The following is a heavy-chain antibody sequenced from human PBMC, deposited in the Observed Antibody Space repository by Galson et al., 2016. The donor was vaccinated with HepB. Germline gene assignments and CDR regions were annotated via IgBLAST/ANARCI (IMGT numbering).Heavy chain of an antibody. CDR3: ARHAPYNLPGYWDGGALDV. CDR2: ISFDGTKK. D-gene: IGHD3-9*01. J-gene: IGHJ3*01. CDR1: GFTFTRYN. Sequence: SLRLSCAASGFTFTRYNIHWVRQAPGKGLEWVAVISFDGTKKYYADSVKGRFSITRDTSKNTLYLKMNSLRGDETTFYYCARHAPYNLPGYWDGGALDVWGQGTMVTVSA. V-gene: IGHV3-30*04.